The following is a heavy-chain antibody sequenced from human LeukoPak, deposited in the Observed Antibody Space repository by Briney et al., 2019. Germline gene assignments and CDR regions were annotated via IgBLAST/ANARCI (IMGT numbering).Heavy chain of an antibody. CDR3: TTDQAYGGNLLDY. Sequence: PGGSLRLSCAASGFTFSNAWMSWVRQAPGNGLEWVGRIKSKTDGGTTDYAAPVKGRFTISRDDSKNTLYLQMNSLKTEDTAVYYCTTDQAYGGNLLDYWGQGTLVTVSS. D-gene: IGHD4-23*01. J-gene: IGHJ4*02. V-gene: IGHV3-15*01. CDR2: IKSKTDGGTT. CDR1: GFTFSNAW.